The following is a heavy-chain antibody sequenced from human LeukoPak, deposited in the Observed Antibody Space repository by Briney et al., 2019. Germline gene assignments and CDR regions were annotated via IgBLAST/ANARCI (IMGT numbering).Heavy chain of an antibody. CDR2: IYPGDSDT. J-gene: IGHJ4*02. D-gene: IGHD5-24*01. CDR3: ARRMATIMRGGTKYYFDY. V-gene: IGHV5-51*01. Sequence: PGESLKISCKGSGYSFTSYWIGWVRQMPGKGLEWMGIIYPGDSDTRYSPSFQGQVTISADKSISTAYLQWSSLKASDTAMYYCARRMATIMRGGTKYYFDYWGQGTLVTVSS. CDR1: GYSFTSYW.